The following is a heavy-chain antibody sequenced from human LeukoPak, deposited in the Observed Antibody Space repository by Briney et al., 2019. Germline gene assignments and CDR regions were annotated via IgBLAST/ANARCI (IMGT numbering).Heavy chain of an antibody. Sequence: GASVKVSCKASGYTFTGYYIHWVRQAPGQGLEWMGWINPNSGGTNYAQKFQGRVTMTRDTSISTAYMELSRLRSDDTAVYYCAREGTSRPKMGNWFDPWGQGTLVTVSS. CDR1: GYTFTGYY. D-gene: IGHD1/OR15-1a*01. J-gene: IGHJ5*02. CDR3: AREGTSRPKMGNWFDP. CDR2: INPNSGGT. V-gene: IGHV1-2*02.